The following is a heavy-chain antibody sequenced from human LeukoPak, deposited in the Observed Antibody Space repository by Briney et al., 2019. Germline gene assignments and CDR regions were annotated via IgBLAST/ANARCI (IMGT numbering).Heavy chain of an antibody. CDR1: GYTFTGYY. Sequence: ASVKVSCKASGYTFTGYYMHWVRQATGQGLEWMGWMNPNSGNTGYAQKFQGRVTITRNTSISTAYMELSSLRSEDTAVYYCARDKENTGLPLVWGQGNPVTVSS. CDR2: MNPNSGNT. CDR3: ARDKENTGLPLV. V-gene: IGHV1-8*03. D-gene: IGHD2/OR15-2a*01. J-gene: IGHJ4*02.